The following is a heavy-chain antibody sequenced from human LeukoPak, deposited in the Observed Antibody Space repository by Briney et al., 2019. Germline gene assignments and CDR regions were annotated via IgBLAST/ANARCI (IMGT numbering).Heavy chain of an antibody. V-gene: IGHV4-59*08. CDR2: IYYSGGT. D-gene: IGHD3-10*01. Sequence: SETLSLTCTVSGGSISSYYWSWIRQPPGKGLEWIGYIYYSGGTNYNPSLKSRVTISVDTSKNQFSLKLSSVTAADTAVYYCASGLWFGGTGADYWGQGTLVTVSS. CDR3: ASGLWFGGTGADY. J-gene: IGHJ4*02. CDR1: GGSISSYY.